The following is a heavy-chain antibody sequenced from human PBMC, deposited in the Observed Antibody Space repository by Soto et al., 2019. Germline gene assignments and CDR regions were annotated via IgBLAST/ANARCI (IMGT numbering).Heavy chain of an antibody. CDR2: IYPGDSDT. Sequence: ASVKVSCKGSGYSFTSYWIGWVRQMPGKGLEWMGIIYPGDSDTRYSPSFQGQVTISADKSISTAYLQWSSLKASDTAMYYCARQGGYYDSSGYYYWGGMDVWGQGTTVTVSS. CDR3: ARQGGYYDSSGYYYWGGMDV. J-gene: IGHJ6*02. CDR1: GYSFTSYW. V-gene: IGHV5-51*01. D-gene: IGHD3-22*01.